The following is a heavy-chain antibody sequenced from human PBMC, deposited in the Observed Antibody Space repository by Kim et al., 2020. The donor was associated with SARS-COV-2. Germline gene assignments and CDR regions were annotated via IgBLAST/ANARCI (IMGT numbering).Heavy chain of an antibody. Sequence: NDYAVSVKSRITINPDTSKNQFSLQLNSVTPEDTAVYYCARDLAVAGIDYWGQGTLVTVSS. J-gene: IGHJ4*02. V-gene: IGHV6-1*01. CDR3: ARDLAVAGIDY. CDR2: N. D-gene: IGHD6-19*01.